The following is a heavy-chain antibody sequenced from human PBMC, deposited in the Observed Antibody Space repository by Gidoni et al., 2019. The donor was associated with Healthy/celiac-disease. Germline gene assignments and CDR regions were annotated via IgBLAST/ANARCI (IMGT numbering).Heavy chain of an antibody. CDR2: IIPIFGTA. Sequence: QVQLVQSGAEVKKPGSSVKVSCKASGGTFSSYAINWVRQAPGQGLEWMGGIIPIFGTANYAQKFQGRVTITADESTSTAYMELSSLRSEDTAVYYCARNIVVVPAAKKGYYYYGMDVWGQGTTVTVSS. V-gene: IGHV1-69*01. D-gene: IGHD2-2*01. CDR3: ARNIVVVPAAKKGYYYYGMDV. J-gene: IGHJ6*02. CDR1: GGTFSSYA.